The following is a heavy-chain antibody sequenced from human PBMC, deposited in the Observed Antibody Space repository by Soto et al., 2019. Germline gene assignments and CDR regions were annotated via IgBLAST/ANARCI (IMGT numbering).Heavy chain of an antibody. Sequence: PGESLKISCKGSGYSFASHWVAWVRQMPEKGLVWIGTIYLGDSDTKYSSAFRGHVTISADTSVSTAYLQWRSLEATDSAIYYCARYSGSYWHYLDFWGQGTLVTVSS. J-gene: IGHJ4*02. CDR3: ARYSGSYWHYLDF. CDR2: IYLGDSDT. V-gene: IGHV5-51*01. D-gene: IGHD1-26*01. CDR1: GYSFASHW.